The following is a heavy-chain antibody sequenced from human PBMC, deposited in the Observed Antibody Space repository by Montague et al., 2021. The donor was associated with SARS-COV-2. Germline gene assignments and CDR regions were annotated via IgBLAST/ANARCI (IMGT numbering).Heavy chain of an antibody. CDR2: IYTGGYV. CDR1: GDSISRYY. Sequence: SETLSLTCSLSGDSISRYYWSWIRQSDGKGLEWIGRIYTGGYVSXNPALQSRVSMSVDTSKSQVSLNVTSVTAADTAVYYCARAIWHLDVWGRGILVTVSS. CDR3: ARAIWHLDV. V-gene: IGHV4-4*07. J-gene: IGHJ2*01.